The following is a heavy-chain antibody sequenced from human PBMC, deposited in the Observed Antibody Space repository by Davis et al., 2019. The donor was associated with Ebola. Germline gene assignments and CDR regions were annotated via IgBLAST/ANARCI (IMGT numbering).Heavy chain of an antibody. Sequence: SGPTLVKPTQTLTLTCTFSGFSLSLPGMCVTWIRQPPGEALEWLAFINWDDKKYYHPSLQTRLTISKDTSKDQVVLTMTNMDPMDTATYYCARVVVRFLQWPPPDYGMDVWGRGTTVTVSS. D-gene: IGHD3-3*01. CDR1: GFSLSLPGMC. J-gene: IGHJ6*04. CDR2: INWDDKK. CDR3: ARVVVRFLQWPPPDYGMDV. V-gene: IGHV2-70*01.